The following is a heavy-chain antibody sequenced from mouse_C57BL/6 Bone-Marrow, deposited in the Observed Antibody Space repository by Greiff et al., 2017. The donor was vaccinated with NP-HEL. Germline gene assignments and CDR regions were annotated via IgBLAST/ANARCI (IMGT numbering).Heavy chain of an antibody. D-gene: IGHD2-1*01. CDR2: ISNLAYSI. CDR3: ARKGIYYPYWYFDV. J-gene: IGHJ1*03. Sequence: EVQRVESGGGLVQPGGSLKLSCAASGFTFSDYGMAWVRQAPRKGPEWVAFISNLAYSIYYADTVTGRFTISRENAKNTLYLEMSSLRSEDTAMYYCARKGIYYPYWYFDVWGTGTTVTVSS. CDR1: GFTFSDYG. V-gene: IGHV5-15*01.